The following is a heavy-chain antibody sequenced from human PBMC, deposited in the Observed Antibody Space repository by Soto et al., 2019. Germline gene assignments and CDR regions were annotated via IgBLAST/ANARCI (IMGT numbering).Heavy chain of an antibody. CDR2: IIPIFGTA. CDR3: AREGYSYGYYGMDV. D-gene: IGHD5-18*01. CDR1: GYTFTSYD. J-gene: IGHJ6*02. Sequence: SVKVSCQASGYTFTSYDISWVRQAPGQGLEWMGGIIPIFGTANYAQKFQGRVTITADESTSTAYMELSSLRSEDTAVYYCAREGYSYGYYGMDVWGQGTTVTVSS. V-gene: IGHV1-69*13.